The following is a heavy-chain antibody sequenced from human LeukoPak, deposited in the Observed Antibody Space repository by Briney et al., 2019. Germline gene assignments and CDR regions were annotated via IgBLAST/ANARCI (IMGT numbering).Heavy chain of an antibody. D-gene: IGHD5-18*01. J-gene: IGHJ4*02. CDR3: ARLGTAVVARYFDY. CDR1: GSSFTSYW. Sequence: GESLKISCKGSGSSFTSYWIAWVRLMPGKGLEWMGSIYPGDSDTRYSPSFQGQVTISADKSISTAYLQWRGLRASDIAMYYCARLGTAVVARYFDYWGRGTLVTVSS. CDR2: IYPGDSDT. V-gene: IGHV5-51*01.